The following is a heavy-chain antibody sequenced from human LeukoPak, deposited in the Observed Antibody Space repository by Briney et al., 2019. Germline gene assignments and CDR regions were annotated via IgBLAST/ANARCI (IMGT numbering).Heavy chain of an antibody. J-gene: IGHJ4*02. CDR3: ARHSPVGIFYFDY. Sequence: SETLSLTCAVYGGSFSGYYRSWIRQPPGKGLEWIGEINHSGSTNYNPSLKSRVTISVDTSKNQFSLKLSSVTAADTAVYYCARHSPVGIFYFDYWGQGTLVTVSS. CDR2: INHSGST. V-gene: IGHV4-34*01. D-gene: IGHD1-26*01. CDR1: GGSFSGYY.